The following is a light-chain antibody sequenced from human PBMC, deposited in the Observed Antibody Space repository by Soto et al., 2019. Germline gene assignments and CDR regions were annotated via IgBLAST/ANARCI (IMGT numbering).Light chain of an antibody. Sequence: EIVMTQSPDTLSVSPGERATLCCRASQSISSNLAWYQQTPGQAPRLLIYGASTRATGVPVRFSGSESGTEFSLTISSLQSEDFAVYYCQQYNNWPRTFGQGTKVDIK. V-gene: IGKV3-15*01. CDR3: QQYNNWPRT. CDR1: QSISSN. J-gene: IGKJ1*01. CDR2: GAS.